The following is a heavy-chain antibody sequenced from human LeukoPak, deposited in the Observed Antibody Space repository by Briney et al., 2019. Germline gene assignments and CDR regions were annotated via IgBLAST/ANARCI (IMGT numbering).Heavy chain of an antibody. Sequence: SVKASCKASGGTFSSYAISWVRQAPGQGLEWMGGIIPIFGTANYAQKFQGRVTITADESTSTAYMELSSLRSEDTAVYYCARGKRWELLFDYWGQGTLVTVSS. CDR3: ARGKRWELLFDY. CDR1: GGTFSSYA. D-gene: IGHD1-26*01. J-gene: IGHJ4*02. V-gene: IGHV1-69*01. CDR2: IIPIFGTA.